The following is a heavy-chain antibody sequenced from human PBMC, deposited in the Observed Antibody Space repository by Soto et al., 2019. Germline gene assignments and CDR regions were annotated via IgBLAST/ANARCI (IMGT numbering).Heavy chain of an antibody. CDR1: GGSFSGYY. V-gene: IGHV4-34*01. J-gene: IGHJ3*02. Sequence: SETLSLTCAVYGGSFSGYYWSWIRQPPGKGLEWIGEINHSGSTNYNPSLKSRVTISVDTSKNQFSLKLSSVTAADTAVYYCARGRFKMVYAIRAFDIWGQGTMVTVSS. CDR2: INHSGST. D-gene: IGHD2-8*01. CDR3: ARGRFKMVYAIRAFDI.